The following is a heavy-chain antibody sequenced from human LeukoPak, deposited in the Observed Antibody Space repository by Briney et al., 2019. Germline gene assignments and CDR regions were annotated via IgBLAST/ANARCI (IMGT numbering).Heavy chain of an antibody. V-gene: IGHV3-48*03. CDR1: GFDLSTYE. CDR2: ITISGHTK. Sequence: HPGGSLRLSCAASGFDLSTYEMNWVRQAPGKGLEWIADITISGHTKNYADSVKGRFTISRDNARTSLYLQMNSLRVEDTGVYYCARGDPHADLWRQGTLVTVSS. CDR3: ARGDPHADL. J-gene: IGHJ5*02.